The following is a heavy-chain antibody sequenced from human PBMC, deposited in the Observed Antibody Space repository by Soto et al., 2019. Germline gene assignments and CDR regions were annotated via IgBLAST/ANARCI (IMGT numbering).Heavy chain of an antibody. D-gene: IGHD3-10*01. J-gene: IGHJ6*02. CDR3: AGDYYGSGRDYYGMDV. CDR1: GGSISSYY. V-gene: IGHV4-4*07. CDR2: IYTSGST. Sequence: SETLSLTCTVSGGSISSYYWSWIRQPAGKGLEWIGRIYTSGSTNYNPSLKSRVTMSVDTSKNQFSLKLSSVTAADTAVYYCAGDYYGSGRDYYGMDVWGQGTTVTVSS.